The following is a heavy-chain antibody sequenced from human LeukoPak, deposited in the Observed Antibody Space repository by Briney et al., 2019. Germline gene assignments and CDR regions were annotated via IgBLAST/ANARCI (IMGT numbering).Heavy chain of an antibody. CDR1: GFTFSSYG. D-gene: IGHD6-19*01. CDR2: IWYDGSNK. Sequence: GGSLRLSCAASGFTFSSYGMHWVGQAPGKGLEWVAVIWYDGSNKYYADSVKGRFTISRDNSKNTLYLQMNSLRAEDTAVYYCARVVHSSGWYEIDPWGQGTLVTVSS. CDR3: ARVVHSSGWYEIDP. V-gene: IGHV3-33*01. J-gene: IGHJ5*02.